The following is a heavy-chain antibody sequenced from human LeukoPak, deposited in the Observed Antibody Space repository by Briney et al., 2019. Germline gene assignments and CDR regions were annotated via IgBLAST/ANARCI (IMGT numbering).Heavy chain of an antibody. CDR2: ISYDGSNK. V-gene: IGHV3-30*18. J-gene: IGHJ4*02. CDR1: GFTFSSYG. D-gene: IGHD3-22*01. Sequence: GGSLRLSCAASGFTFSSYGMHWVRQAPGKGLEWVAVISYDGSNKYYADSEKGRFTISRDNSKNTLYLQMNSLRAEDTAVYYCAKDRDSSGYYPYDYWGQGTLVTVSS. CDR3: AKDRDSSGYYPYDY.